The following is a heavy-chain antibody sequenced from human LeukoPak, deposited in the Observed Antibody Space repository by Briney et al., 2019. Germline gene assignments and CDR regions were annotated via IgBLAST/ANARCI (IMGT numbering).Heavy chain of an antibody. CDR2: ISSSSNYI. V-gene: IGHV3-21*01. D-gene: IGHD2-15*01. Sequence: GGALRLSCAGSGFTFSSYSMNWVRQAPGRGLEWVSSISSSSNYIDYVDSVKGRFTISRDNAKNSLFLQMNSLRAEDTAVYFCARSKSWGYCSGGSCYPTYYYYYYMDVWGKGTTVTVSS. CDR1: GFTFSSYS. J-gene: IGHJ6*03. CDR3: ARSKSWGYCSGGSCYPTYYYYYYMDV.